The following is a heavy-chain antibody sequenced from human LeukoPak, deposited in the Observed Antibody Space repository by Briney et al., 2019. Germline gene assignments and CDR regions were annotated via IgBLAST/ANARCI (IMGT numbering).Heavy chain of an antibody. CDR3: ARDGGDKTAHYGDQFDE. V-gene: IGHV3-30*04. CDR1: GFIFSDYA. J-gene: IGHJ4*02. CDR2: ISYDGTKK. D-gene: IGHD3-9*01. Sequence: GGSLRLSCSASGFIFSDYAMHWVRLAPGKGLEWVAIISYDGTKKEHADSVKGRFTISRDNSKNTLDLQMNGLRAADASVYYCARDGGDKTAHYGDQFDEWGQGTLVTVSS.